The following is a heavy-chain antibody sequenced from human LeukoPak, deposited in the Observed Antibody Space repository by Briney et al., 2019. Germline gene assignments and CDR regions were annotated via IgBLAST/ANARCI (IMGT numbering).Heavy chain of an antibody. Sequence: SETLSLTCTVSGGSIISSYYWSWIRQPPGKGLEYIGDIYASGSTNYNPSLKSRVIISVDTSNNQFSLNLSSVTAADTAVYYCASRKLGNDYWGQGTLVTVSS. CDR1: GGSIISSYY. D-gene: IGHD7-27*01. CDR2: IYASGST. V-gene: IGHV4-59*01. J-gene: IGHJ4*02. CDR3: ASRKLGNDY.